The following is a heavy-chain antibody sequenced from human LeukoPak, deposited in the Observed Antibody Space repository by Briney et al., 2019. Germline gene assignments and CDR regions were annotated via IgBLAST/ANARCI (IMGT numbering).Heavy chain of an antibody. CDR3: ARSLPTTYRFDP. Sequence: GGSLRLSCAASGFTFSSYWMHWVRQAPGKGLVWVSRINSDGSSTSYAASVKGRFTISRDNAKNTLYLQMNSLRAEDTAVYYCARSLPTTYRFDPWGQGTLVTVSS. CDR1: GFTFSSYW. J-gene: IGHJ5*02. CDR2: INSDGSST. V-gene: IGHV3-74*01. D-gene: IGHD1-14*01.